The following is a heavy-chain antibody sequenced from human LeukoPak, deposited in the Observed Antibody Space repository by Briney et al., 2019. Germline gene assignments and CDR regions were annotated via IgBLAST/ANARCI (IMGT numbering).Heavy chain of an antibody. CDR2: ISSRGNYI. D-gene: IGHD3/OR15-3a*01. J-gene: IGHJ5*02. Sequence: TGGSLRLSCAVSGLTLSNSSMNWVRQAPGQGLEWVSSISSRGNYIYYADSVRGRFTVSRDNAGNSLFLEMNSLSGEDTAVYYCARSGWTNWFDPWGQGTLVIVSS. CDR3: ARSGWTNWFDP. V-gene: IGHV3-21*01. CDR1: GLTLSNSS.